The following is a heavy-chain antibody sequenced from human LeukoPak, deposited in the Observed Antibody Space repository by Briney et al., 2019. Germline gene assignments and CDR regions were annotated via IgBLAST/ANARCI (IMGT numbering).Heavy chain of an antibody. V-gene: IGHV3-23*01. CDR1: GFTFSSYA. CDR3: AKDSLSSPLNYYDSSGYTY. CDR2: ISGSGGST. Sequence: PGGSLRLSCAASGFTFSSYAMSWVRQAPGKGLEWVSAISGSGGSTYYADSVKGRFTISRDNSKNTLYLQMNSLRAEDTAVYYCAKDSLSSPLNYYDSSGYTYWGQGTLVTVSS. J-gene: IGHJ4*02. D-gene: IGHD3-22*01.